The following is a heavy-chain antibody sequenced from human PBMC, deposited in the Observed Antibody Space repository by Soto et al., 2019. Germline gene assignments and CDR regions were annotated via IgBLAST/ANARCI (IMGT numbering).Heavy chain of an antibody. CDR3: ARVHADSSGYYDAFDI. V-gene: IGHV4-34*01. CDR2: INHSGST. CDR1: GGSFCGYY. Sequence: PSETLSLTCAVYGGSFCGYYWSWIRQPPGKGLEWIGEINHSGSTNYNPSLKSRVTISVDTSKNQFSLKLSSVTAADTAVYYCARVHADSSGYYDAFDIWGQGTMVTVSS. J-gene: IGHJ3*02. D-gene: IGHD3-22*01.